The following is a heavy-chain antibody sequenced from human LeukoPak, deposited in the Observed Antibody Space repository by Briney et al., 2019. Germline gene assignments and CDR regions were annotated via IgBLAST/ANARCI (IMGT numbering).Heavy chain of an antibody. D-gene: IGHD1-7*01. V-gene: IGHV1-18*01. Sequence: ASVKVSCKASGYTFTSYGISWVRQAPGQGLEWMGWISAYNGNTNYAQKLQGRVTMTTDTSTSTAYMELRSLRPDDTAVYYCARDGITGTTQSRFDPWGQGTLVTVSS. J-gene: IGHJ5*02. CDR3: ARDGITGTTQSRFDP. CDR2: ISAYNGNT. CDR1: GYTFTSYG.